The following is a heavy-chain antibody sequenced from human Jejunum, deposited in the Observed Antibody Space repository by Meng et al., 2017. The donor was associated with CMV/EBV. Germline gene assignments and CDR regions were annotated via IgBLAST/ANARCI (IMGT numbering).Heavy chain of an antibody. J-gene: IGHJ4*02. CDR2: INYRGST. D-gene: IGHD3-22*01. CDR1: GWCFSGFY. CDR3: ARCPRDDDSGYWFFDN. V-gene: IGHV4-34*01. Sequence: VQLQEGGAGLVTPSATLSLDCAGYGWCFSGFYWSWIRQPPGKGLEWIGEINYRGSTNYSPSLKSRVTMSLDTSKNQFSLKLTSVTAADTAMYYCARCPRDDDSGYWFFDNWGQGTLVTVSS.